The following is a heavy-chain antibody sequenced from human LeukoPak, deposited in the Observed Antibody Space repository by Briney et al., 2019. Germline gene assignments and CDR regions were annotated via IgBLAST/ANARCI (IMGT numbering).Heavy chain of an antibody. J-gene: IGHJ3*02. D-gene: IGHD2-8*01. CDR2: ISSSSSYI. V-gene: IGHV3-21*01. CDR1: GFTFSSYS. CDR3: ARDIYYIPGHAFDI. Sequence: PGGSLRLSCAASGFTFSSYSMNWVRQAPGRGLEWVSSISSSSSYIYYADSVKGRFTISRDNAKNSLYLQMNSLRAEDTAVYYCARDIYYIPGHAFDIWGQGTMVTVSS.